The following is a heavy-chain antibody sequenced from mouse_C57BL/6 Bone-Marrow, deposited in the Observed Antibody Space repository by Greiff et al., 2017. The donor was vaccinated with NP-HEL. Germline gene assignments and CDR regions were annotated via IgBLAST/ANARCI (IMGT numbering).Heavy chain of an antibody. Sequence: VQLQQSGPELVKPGASFPLSFPSSGYSFTDYNMNWVKQSNGKSLEWIGVINPNYGTTRYNQKFKGKATLTVDQSSSTAYMQLNSLTSEDSAVYYCASGRGAWYFDVWGTGTTVTVSS. D-gene: IGHD4-1*01. V-gene: IGHV1-39*01. J-gene: IGHJ1*03. CDR3: ASGRGAWYFDV. CDR2: INPNYGTT. CDR1: GYSFTDYN.